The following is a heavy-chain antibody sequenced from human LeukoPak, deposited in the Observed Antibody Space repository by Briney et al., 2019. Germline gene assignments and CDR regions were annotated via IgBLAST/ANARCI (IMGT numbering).Heavy chain of an antibody. Sequence: GASVKVSCKASGYTFTGCYMHWVRQAPGQGIERMGWINPNSGGTNYAQKFQGRVTMTRDTSISTAYMELSRLRSDDTAVYYCARDLTDGGYNQASFDYWGQGTLVTVSS. D-gene: IGHD5-24*01. CDR2: INPNSGGT. V-gene: IGHV1-2*02. CDR1: GYTFTGCY. CDR3: ARDLTDGGYNQASFDY. J-gene: IGHJ4*02.